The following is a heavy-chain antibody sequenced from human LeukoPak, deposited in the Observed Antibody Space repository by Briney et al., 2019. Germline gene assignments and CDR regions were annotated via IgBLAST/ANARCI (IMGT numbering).Heavy chain of an antibody. J-gene: IGHJ4*02. CDR3: ARDNGIVGATD. CDR1: GGSISSYY. V-gene: IGHV4-59*01. D-gene: IGHD1-26*01. CDR2: IYYSGST. Sequence: KPSETLSLTCTVSGGSISSYYWSWIRQPPGKGLEWIGYIYYSGSTNYNPSLKSRVTISVDTSKSQFSLKLSSVTAADTAVYYCARDNGIVGATDWGQGTLVTVSS.